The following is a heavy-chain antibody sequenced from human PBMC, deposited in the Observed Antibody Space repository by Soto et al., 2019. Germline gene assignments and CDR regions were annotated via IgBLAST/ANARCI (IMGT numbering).Heavy chain of an antibody. J-gene: IGHJ4*02. CDR3: ASLQVPGNFDY. CDR2: IYYSGDT. Sequence: QLQLQESGPGLVKPSETLSLTCTVSGGSIRSSNYYWAWVRQPPGKGLEWIANIYYSGDTYFHPSLRNRLTVSADTSKNQFSLKLSSLTAADTAMYYCASLQVPGNFDYWGQGTLVTVSS. D-gene: IGHD6-13*01. V-gene: IGHV4-39*01. CDR1: GGSIRSSNYY.